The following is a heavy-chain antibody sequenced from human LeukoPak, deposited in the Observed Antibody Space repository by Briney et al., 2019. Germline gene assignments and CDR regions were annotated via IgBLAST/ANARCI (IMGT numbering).Heavy chain of an antibody. J-gene: IGHJ6*02. CDR1: GGFISSDY. Sequence: SETLSLTCSVSGGFISSDYWAWIRQPPGKGLEWIGYMYYTGSTNYNPSLKSRVTISLATSKNQFSLKLSSVTAADTAVYYCARVSVVYGMDVWGRGTTVTVSS. V-gene: IGHV4-59*01. CDR2: MYYTGST. CDR3: ARVSVVYGMDV.